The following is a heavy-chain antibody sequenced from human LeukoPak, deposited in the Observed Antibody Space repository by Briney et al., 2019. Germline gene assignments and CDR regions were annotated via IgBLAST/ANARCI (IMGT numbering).Heavy chain of an antibody. CDR1: GYSFTNYW. V-gene: IGHV5-51*01. D-gene: IGHD3-9*01. CDR2: IYPGDSDT. CDR3: ARHGSSYFEPRYNWFDP. J-gene: IGHJ5*02. Sequence: GESLKISCKGSGYSFTNYWIGWVRQMPGKGLEWMGMIYPGDSDTRYSPSFQGQVTISADKSISIAYLQWSSLKASDTAMYFCARHGSSYFEPRYNWFDPWGQGTLVTVSS.